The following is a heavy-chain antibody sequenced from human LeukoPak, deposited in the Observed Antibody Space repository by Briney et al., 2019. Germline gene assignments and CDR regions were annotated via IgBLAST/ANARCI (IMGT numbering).Heavy chain of an antibody. J-gene: IGHJ5*02. V-gene: IGHV1-46*01. CDR3: ARDNSVGDIAWWFDP. Sequence: GESLKISCKGSGYTFTSHYMHWVRQAPGQGLEWMGLINPSGSSTLYAQKFQGRVTMTRDMSTTTDYMELSSLRSEDTAVYYCARDNSVGDIAWWFDPWGQGTLVTVSS. CDR2: INPSGSST. CDR1: GYTFTSHY. D-gene: IGHD3-16*02.